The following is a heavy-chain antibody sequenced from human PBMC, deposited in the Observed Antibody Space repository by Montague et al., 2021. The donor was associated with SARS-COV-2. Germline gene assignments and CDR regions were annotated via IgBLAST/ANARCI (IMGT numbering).Heavy chain of an antibody. V-gene: IGHV3-30*04. J-gene: IGHJ4*02. D-gene: IGHD2/OR15-2a*01. CDR2: ISTDGSNQ. CDR3: ATRPPYFARPLVPLLDF. Sequence: SLILSFSASGFPFSTHAMHWVRQAPGKGLEWVAAISTDGSNQDFADSVKGRFTISRDNSKNTLYIQMNSLRVDDTAIYYCATRPPYFARPLVPLLDFWGQGTLVIVSS. CDR1: GFPFSTHA.